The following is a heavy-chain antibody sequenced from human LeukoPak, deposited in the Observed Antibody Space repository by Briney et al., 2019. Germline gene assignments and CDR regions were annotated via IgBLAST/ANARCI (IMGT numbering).Heavy chain of an antibody. V-gene: IGHV3-30*04. Sequence: GGSMRLSCAASGFTFSSYAMHWVRQAPGKGLEWVAVISYDGSNKYYADSVKGRFTISRDNSKNTLYLQMNSLRAEDTAVYYCAREKGIIYRVSLDPWGQGTLVTASS. CDR2: ISYDGSNK. CDR1: GFTFSSYA. CDR3: AREKGIIYRVSLDP. D-gene: IGHD6-13*01. J-gene: IGHJ5*02.